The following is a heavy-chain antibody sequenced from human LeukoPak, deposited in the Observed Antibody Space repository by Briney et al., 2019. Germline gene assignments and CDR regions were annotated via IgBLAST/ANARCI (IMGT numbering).Heavy chain of an antibody. V-gene: IGHV3-73*01. Sequence: GGSLRLSCAASGFTFSGSAMRWVRQASGKGLEWVGRIRSKANSYATAYAASVKGRFTISRDDSKNTAYLQMNSLKTEDTAVYYCIVEDSSGWIEYFQHWGQGTLVTVSS. CDR1: GFTFSGSA. J-gene: IGHJ1*01. CDR2: IRSKANSYAT. CDR3: IVEDSSGWIEYFQH. D-gene: IGHD6-19*01.